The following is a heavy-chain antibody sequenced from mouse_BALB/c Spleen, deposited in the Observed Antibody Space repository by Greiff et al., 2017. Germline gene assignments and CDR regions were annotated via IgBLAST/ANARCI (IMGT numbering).Heavy chain of an antibody. Sequence: QVQLKESGAELVTPGSSVKISCKASGYAFSSYWMNWVKQRPGQGLEWIGQIYPGDGDTNYNGKFKGKATLTADKSSSTAYMQLSSLTSEDSAVYFCARDRYDGAWFAYWGQGTLVTVSA. D-gene: IGHD2-14*01. CDR1: GYAFSSYW. CDR3: ARDRYDGAWFAY. V-gene: IGHV1-80*01. J-gene: IGHJ3*01. CDR2: IYPGDGDT.